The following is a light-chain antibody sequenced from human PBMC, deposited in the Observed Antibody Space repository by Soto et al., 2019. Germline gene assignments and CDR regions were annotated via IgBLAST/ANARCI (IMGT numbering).Light chain of an antibody. CDR1: QTISSW. CDR3: QQYNSYRA. J-gene: IGKJ1*01. V-gene: IGKV1-5*03. CDR2: KAS. Sequence: DIHMSQSPSALSASGGQRVPITCRASQTISSWLAWHQQKPGRAPELLISKASSLESGVPSRFSGSGFGTEFTLTISSLQPDDFATYYCQQYNSYRAFGQGTKVDIK.